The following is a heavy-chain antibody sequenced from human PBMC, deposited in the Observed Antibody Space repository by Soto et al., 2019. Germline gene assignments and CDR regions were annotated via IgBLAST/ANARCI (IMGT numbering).Heavy chain of an antibody. D-gene: IGHD3-16*02. V-gene: IGHV3-30*18. CDR1: GSTVSDYG. CDR2: ISFDGSEE. J-gene: IGHJ6*02. CDR3: AKSAGAYRPQCKGMDV. Sequence: PGGSLRLSCVGSGSTVSDYGVHWVRRAPGKGLEWVALISFDGSEEYYADSVRGRFTLSRDNSKDNIYLEMNGLRPEDSAVYYCAKSAGAYRPQCKGMDVWGQGTTGTVSS.